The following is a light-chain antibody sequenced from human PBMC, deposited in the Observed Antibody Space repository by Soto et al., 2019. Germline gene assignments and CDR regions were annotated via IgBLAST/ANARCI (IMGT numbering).Light chain of an antibody. J-gene: IGLJ2*01. CDR3: CSYAGSSTFVV. Sequence: QSVLTQPASVSGSPGQSVTISCTGTSSDVWTYNLVSWYQQHPDKAPKVVIYAVSKRPSGVSNRFSGSKSGNTASLTISGLQAEDEADYYCCSYAGSSTFVVFGGGTQLTVL. CDR1: SSDVWTYNL. V-gene: IGLV2-23*02. CDR2: AVS.